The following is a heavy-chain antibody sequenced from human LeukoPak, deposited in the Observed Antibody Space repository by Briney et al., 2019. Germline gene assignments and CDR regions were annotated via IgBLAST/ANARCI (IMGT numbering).Heavy chain of an antibody. J-gene: IGHJ5*02. CDR1: GFTFEFYA. D-gene: IGHD3-10*01. CDR3: VRDRPNYHESNGHYYNRDGDH. CDR2: MCGSAGCT. V-gene: IGHV3-23*01. Sequence: QPGGSLRLSCAASGFTFEFYAMSWVRLAPGKGLQWVASMCGSAGCTFYADSVKGRFTISRDNSKNTLYLQMNGLRAEDTAIYYCVRDRPNYHESNGHYYNRDGDHWGQGTLVTVSS.